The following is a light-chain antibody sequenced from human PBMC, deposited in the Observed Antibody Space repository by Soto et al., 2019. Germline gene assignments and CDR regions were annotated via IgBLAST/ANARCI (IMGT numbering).Light chain of an antibody. V-gene: IGLV1-40*01. J-gene: IGLJ3*02. CDR1: RSNIGAGYG. CDR3: SSYTTSSTWV. CDR2: ANS. Sequence: QSVLTQPPSLSGAPGQRVTISCTGTRSNIGAGYGVHWYQQLPGSAPRLLIYANSHRPSGVPDRFSGSKSATSASLAITDLQAEDEADYYCSSYTTSSTWVFGGGTKLTVL.